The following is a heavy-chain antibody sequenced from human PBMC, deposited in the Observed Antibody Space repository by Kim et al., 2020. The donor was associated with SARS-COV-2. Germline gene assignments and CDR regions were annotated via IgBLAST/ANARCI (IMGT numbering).Heavy chain of an antibody. CDR1: GFTFGDYA. Sequence: GGSLRLSCAASGFTFGDYAMHWVRQAPGKGLEWVSGISWNSGSIGYADSVKGRFTISRDNAKNSLYLQMNSLRAEDTALYYCAKSTEPYDSSGYQAPYYYYGMDVWGQGTTVTVSS. D-gene: IGHD3-22*01. J-gene: IGHJ6*02. CDR2: ISWNSGSI. V-gene: IGHV3-9*01. CDR3: AKSTEPYDSSGYQAPYYYYGMDV.